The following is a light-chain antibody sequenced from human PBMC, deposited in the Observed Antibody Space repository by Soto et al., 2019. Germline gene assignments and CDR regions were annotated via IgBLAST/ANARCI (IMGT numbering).Light chain of an antibody. CDR1: QSVSSY. V-gene: IGKV3-11*01. Sequence: TQSPATLSMSPGERATLSCRASQSVSSYLAWYQQKPGQAPRLLIYDASNRATGIPVRFSGSGSGTDFTLTISSLEPEDFALYYCQQRNNWPITFGQGTRLEIK. CDR2: DAS. CDR3: QQRNNWPIT. J-gene: IGKJ5*01.